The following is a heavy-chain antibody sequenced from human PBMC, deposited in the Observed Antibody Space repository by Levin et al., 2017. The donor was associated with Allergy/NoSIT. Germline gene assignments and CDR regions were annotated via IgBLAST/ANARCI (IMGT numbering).Heavy chain of an antibody. D-gene: IGHD5-24*01. Sequence: GESLKISCAASGFTVSSHYMSWVRQAPGKGLEWVSVIYSGGSTYYADSVKGRFTISRDNSKNTLYLQMNSLRAEDTAVYYCARVYPLRRDGYNRPDEDGMDVWGQGTTVTVSS. CDR1: GFTVSSHY. CDR2: IYSGGST. V-gene: IGHV3-53*01. CDR3: ARVYPLRRDGYNRPDEDGMDV. J-gene: IGHJ6*02.